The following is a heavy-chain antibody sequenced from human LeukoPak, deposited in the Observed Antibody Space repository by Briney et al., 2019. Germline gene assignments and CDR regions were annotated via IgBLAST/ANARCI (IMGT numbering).Heavy chain of an antibody. CDR3: TKVRSGSSNWALRVFDY. D-gene: IGHD4-11*01. CDR2: ISPGGGTT. J-gene: IGHJ4*02. V-gene: IGHV3-23*01. Sequence: GGSLRLSCSVSGFTFSNEAMGWVRQLRGGGLEWVSTISPGGGTTYYAESMKGRFTISRDNSKSTLYLEMNSLRVEDTAVYYCTKVRSGSSNWALRVFDYWGQGALVTVSS. CDR1: GFTFSNEA.